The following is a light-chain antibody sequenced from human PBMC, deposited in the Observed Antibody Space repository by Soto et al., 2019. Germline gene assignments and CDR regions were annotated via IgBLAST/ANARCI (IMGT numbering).Light chain of an antibody. Sequence: DIQMTQSPSTLSASVGDRVTISCRASQNVNTYLAWYQQEPGKAPKLLLFEASALKGGVPSRFSGSGSATEFTLTISSLQPGDFATYYCPQYSSLPLTFGQGSKVEVK. V-gene: IGKV1-5*03. CDR2: EAS. CDR1: QNVNTY. J-gene: IGKJ1*01. CDR3: PQYSSLPLT.